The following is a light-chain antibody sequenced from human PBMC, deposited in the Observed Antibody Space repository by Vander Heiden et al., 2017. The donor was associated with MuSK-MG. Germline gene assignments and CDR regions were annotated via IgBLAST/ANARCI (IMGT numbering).Light chain of an antibody. V-gene: IGKV1-5*01. CDR3: QQYNSYSRT. CDR1: QSISIW. CDR2: DAS. Sequence: DIDITQSTSTLSASVGDRVTITCRASQSISIWLAWYQQKPGKAPKLLIYDASSLESGVPSRFSGSGSGTEFTLTISSLQPDDFATYYCQQYNSYSRTFGQGTKVEIK. J-gene: IGKJ1*01.